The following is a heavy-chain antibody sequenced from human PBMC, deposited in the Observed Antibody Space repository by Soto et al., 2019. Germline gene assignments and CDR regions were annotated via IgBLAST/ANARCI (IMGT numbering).Heavy chain of an antibody. D-gene: IGHD2-15*01. V-gene: IGHV3-9*01. CDR2: ISWDSGVI. CDR3: VKDNVGVYCSGGSCYFDY. J-gene: IGHJ4*02. Sequence: EVHLVESGGGLAQPGRSLRLSCVASGFSLDHYAMHWVRQAPGKGLEWVSGISWDSGVIDYADSVRGRFTISRDNAKNSLYLQMTSLRADDTALYYCVKDNVGVYCSGGSCYFDYWGQGSLVTGSS. CDR1: GFSLDHYA.